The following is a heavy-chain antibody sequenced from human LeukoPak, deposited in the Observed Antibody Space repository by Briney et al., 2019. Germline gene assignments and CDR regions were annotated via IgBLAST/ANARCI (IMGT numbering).Heavy chain of an antibody. CDR2: IIPILGIA. Sequence: SVKVSCKASGYTFTSYYMHWVRQAPGQGLEWMGRIIPILGIANYAQKFQGRVTITADKSTSTAYMELSSLRSEDTAVYYCARDNTYAIYDSSGYYPAWGQGTLVTVSS. CDR1: GYTFTSYY. D-gene: IGHD3-22*01. V-gene: IGHV1-69*04. J-gene: IGHJ5*02. CDR3: ARDNTYAIYDSSGYYPA.